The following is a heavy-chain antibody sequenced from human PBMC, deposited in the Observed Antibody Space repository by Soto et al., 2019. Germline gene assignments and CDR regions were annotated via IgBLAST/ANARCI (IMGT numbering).Heavy chain of an antibody. CDR2: IYPDDSDT. J-gene: IGHJ6*02. D-gene: IGHD6-13*01. CDR3: ARQYSSSWNYYYYGVDV. V-gene: IGHV5-51*01. CDR1: GYSFATYW. Sequence: PGESLKISCEGSGYSFATYWIGWVRQMPGKGLEWMGIIYPDDSDTRYSPSLQGQVTISADKSINTAYLQWSSLKASDSAIYYCARQYSSSWNYYYYGVDVWGQGTTVTVSS.